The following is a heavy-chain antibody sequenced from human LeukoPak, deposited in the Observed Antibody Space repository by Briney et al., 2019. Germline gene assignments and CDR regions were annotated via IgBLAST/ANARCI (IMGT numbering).Heavy chain of an antibody. D-gene: IGHD3-22*01. Sequence: PGGSLRLSCAASGFTFSDHNMDWVRQAPGKGLEWVGRNRNKANSYTTEYAASVKGRFTISRDDSKNSLYLQMNSLKTEDTAVYYCAREVPEYDSSGYYHMASWGQGTLVTVSS. CDR3: AREVPEYDSSGYYHMAS. V-gene: IGHV3-72*01. CDR1: GFTFSDHN. CDR2: NRNKANSYTT. J-gene: IGHJ4*02.